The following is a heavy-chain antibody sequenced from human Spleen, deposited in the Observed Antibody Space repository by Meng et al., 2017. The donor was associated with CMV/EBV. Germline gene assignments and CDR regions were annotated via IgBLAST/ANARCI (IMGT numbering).Heavy chain of an antibody. CDR3: ARMTAALRYGMDV. CDR2: ISYGGST. Sequence: GSLRLSCTVSGASISSSSYFWDWIRQPPGKGLEWIGSISYGGSTYYNSSLKSRVTISVDMSKNQFTLKLSSVTAADTAVYYCARMTAALRYGMDVWGPGTTVTVSS. J-gene: IGHJ6*02. V-gene: IGHV4-39*06. CDR1: GASISSSSYF. D-gene: IGHD2-2*01.